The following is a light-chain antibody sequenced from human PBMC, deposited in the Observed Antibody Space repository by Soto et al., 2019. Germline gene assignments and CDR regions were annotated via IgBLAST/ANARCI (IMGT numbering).Light chain of an antibody. J-gene: IGKJ2*01. CDR3: MPHHTYPFT. Sequence: DIQMTQSPSSLSASVGDRVTLTCRASQVIGNNLGWYQQKQGKAPKRLIYAAYTLEGGVPSRFSGSGSATAFTLKISSLQSEDFATSYCMPHHTYPFTFGQGTKLEI. V-gene: IGKV1-17*01. CDR2: AAY. CDR1: QVIGNN.